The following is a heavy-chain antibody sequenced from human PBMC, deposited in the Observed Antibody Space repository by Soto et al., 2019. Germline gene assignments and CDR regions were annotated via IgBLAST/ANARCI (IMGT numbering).Heavy chain of an antibody. D-gene: IGHD3-10*01. Sequence: GESLKISCKGSGYSFTSYWISWVRQMPGKGLEWMGRIDPSDSYTNYSPSFQGHVTISADKSISTAYLQWSSLKASDTAMYYCAREVRGPNYYYYGMDVWGQGTTVTVSS. V-gene: IGHV5-10-1*01. CDR3: AREVRGPNYYYYGMDV. CDR2: IDPSDSYT. CDR1: GYSFTSYW. J-gene: IGHJ6*02.